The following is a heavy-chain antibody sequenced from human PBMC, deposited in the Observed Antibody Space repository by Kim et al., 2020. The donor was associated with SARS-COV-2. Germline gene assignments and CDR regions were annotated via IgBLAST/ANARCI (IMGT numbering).Heavy chain of an antibody. V-gene: IGHV3-30*04. CDR1: GFTFSSYA. Sequence: GGSLRLSCAASGFTFSSYAMHWVRQAPGKGLEWVAVISYDGSNKYYADSVKGRFTISRDNSKNTLYLQMNSLRAEDTAVYYCARDPRYSSSWYFGLSFLYFDYWGQGTLVTVSS. CDR2: ISYDGSNK. D-gene: IGHD6-13*01. J-gene: IGHJ4*02. CDR3: ARDPRYSSSWYFGLSFLYFDY.